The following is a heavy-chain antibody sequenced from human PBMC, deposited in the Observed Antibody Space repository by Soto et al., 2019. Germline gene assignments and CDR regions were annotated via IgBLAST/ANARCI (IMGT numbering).Heavy chain of an antibody. CDR3: ARVVYAPTERLRYFDWLLQGYYYMDV. V-gene: IGHV4-31*02. J-gene: IGHJ6*03. CDR1: GGSISSGGYY. Sequence: SETLSLTCTVSGGSISSGGYYWSWIRQHPGKGLEWIGCIYYSGSTYYNPSLKSRVTISVDTSKNQFSLKLSSVTAADTAVYYCARVVYAPTERLRYFDWLLQGYYYMDVWGKGTTVTVSS. CDR2: IYYSGST. D-gene: IGHD3-9*01.